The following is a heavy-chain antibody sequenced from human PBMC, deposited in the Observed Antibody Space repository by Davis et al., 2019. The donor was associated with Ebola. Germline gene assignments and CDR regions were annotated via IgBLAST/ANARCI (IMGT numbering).Heavy chain of an antibody. V-gene: IGHV4-31*03. CDR3: ARVTDYYDSSGWQYFFDL. CDR1: GGSISSGGYY. D-gene: IGHD3-22*01. Sequence: SETLSLTCTVSGGSISSGGYYWSWIRQHPGKGLEWIGYIYYSGSTYYNPSLKSRVTISVDTSKNQFSLKLSSVTAADTAVYYCARVTDYYDSSGWQYFFDLWGQGTLVTVSS. CDR2: IYYSGST. J-gene: IGHJ4*02.